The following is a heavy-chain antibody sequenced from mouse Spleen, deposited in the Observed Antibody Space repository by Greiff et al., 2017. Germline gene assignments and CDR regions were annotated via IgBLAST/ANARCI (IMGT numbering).Heavy chain of an antibody. CDR2: IDPENGDT. CDR3: ARGLYYYDGSFAY. CDR1: GFNIKDDY. V-gene: IGHV14-4*01. J-gene: IGHJ3*01. Sequence: EVMLVESGAELVRPGASVKLSCTASGFNIKDDYMHWVKQRPEQGLEWIGWIDPENGDTEYASKFQGKATITADTSSNTAYLQLRSLTSEDTAVYYCARGLYYYDGSFAYWGQGTLVTVSA. D-gene: IGHD1-1*01.